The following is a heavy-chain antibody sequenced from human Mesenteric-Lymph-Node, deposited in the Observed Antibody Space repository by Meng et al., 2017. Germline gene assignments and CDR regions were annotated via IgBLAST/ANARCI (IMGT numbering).Heavy chain of an antibody. Sequence: GESLKISCAASGFTFSSYSMNWVRQAPGKGLVWVSHINVDGSATTYADSVKGRFTISRDNAKNTLYLQMNSLRAEDTAVYYCAGAGLYYYYGMDVWGQGTTVTVSS. CDR3: AGAGLYYYYGMDV. V-gene: IGHV3-74*01. J-gene: IGHJ6*02. CDR1: GFTFSSYS. CDR2: INVDGSAT.